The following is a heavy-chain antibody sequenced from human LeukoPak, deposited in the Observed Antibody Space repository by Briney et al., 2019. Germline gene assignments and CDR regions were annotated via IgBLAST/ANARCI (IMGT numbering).Heavy chain of an antibody. V-gene: IGHV5-51*01. Sequence: GESLKISCKGSGYTFSTSWIAWVRQMPGKGLEWMGIIYTGDSDTKYSPSFQGQVTISADKSLSTAYLQWSSLKASDTAIYYCARQERYCSSTSCLGVDYWGQGTLVTVSS. CDR2: IYTGDSDT. J-gene: IGHJ4*02. CDR1: GYTFSTSW. D-gene: IGHD2-2*01. CDR3: ARQERYCSSTSCLGVDY.